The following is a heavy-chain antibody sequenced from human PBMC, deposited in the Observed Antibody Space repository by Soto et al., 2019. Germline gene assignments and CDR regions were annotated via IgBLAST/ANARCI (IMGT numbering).Heavy chain of an antibody. Sequence: EVQLVESGGGLVQPGGSPRLSCAASGFTVSSNYMSWVRQAPGKGLEWVSVIYSGGSTYYADSVKGRFTISRDNSKNTLYLQMNSLRAEDTAVYYCARSPWGSYTFDYWGQGTLVTVSS. CDR3: ARSPWGSYTFDY. J-gene: IGHJ4*02. D-gene: IGHD3-16*01. CDR1: GFTVSSNY. CDR2: IYSGGST. V-gene: IGHV3-66*01.